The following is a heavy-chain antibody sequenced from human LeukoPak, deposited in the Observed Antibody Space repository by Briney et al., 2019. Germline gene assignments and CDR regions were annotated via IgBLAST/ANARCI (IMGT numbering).Heavy chain of an antibody. V-gene: IGHV1-69*05. CDR2: IIPIFGTA. D-gene: IGHD3-22*01. CDR3: ARIRYYYDSSGYYFFWFDP. Sequence: VKVSCKASGGTFSSYAISWVRQAPGQGLEWMGRIIPIFGTANYAQKFQGRVTITTDESTSTAYMELSSLRSEDTAVYYCARIRYYYDSSGYYFFWFDPWGQGTLVTVSS. CDR1: GGTFSSYA. J-gene: IGHJ5*02.